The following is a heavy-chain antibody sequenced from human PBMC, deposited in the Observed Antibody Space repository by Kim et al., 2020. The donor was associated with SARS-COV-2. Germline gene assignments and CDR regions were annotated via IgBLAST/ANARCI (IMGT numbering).Heavy chain of an antibody. CDR3: AKDGYSSSWYSDSLWYFQH. V-gene: IGHV3-23*01. D-gene: IGHD6-13*01. Sequence: GGSLRLSCAASGFTFSSYAMSWVRQAPGKGLEWVSAISGSGGSTYYADSVKGRFTISRDNSKNTLYLQMNSLKAEDTAVYYCAKDGYSSSWYSDSLWYFQHWGQGTLVTVSP. J-gene: IGHJ1*01. CDR1: GFTFSSYA. CDR2: ISGSGGST.